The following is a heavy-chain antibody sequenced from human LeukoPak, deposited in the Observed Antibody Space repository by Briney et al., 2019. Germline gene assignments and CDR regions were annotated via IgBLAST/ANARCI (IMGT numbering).Heavy chain of an antibody. D-gene: IGHD6-13*01. Sequence: ASVKVSCKASGYTFTGYSMHWVRQAPGQGLEWMGWINTNTGNPTYAQGFTGRFVFSLDTSVGTAYLQISSLKAEDTAVYYCARDVRGYSSSWYVGDYYYYGMDVWGQGTTVTVSS. J-gene: IGHJ6*02. CDR3: ARDVRGYSSSWYVGDYYYYGMDV. CDR1: GYTFTGYS. CDR2: INTNTGNP. V-gene: IGHV7-4-1*02.